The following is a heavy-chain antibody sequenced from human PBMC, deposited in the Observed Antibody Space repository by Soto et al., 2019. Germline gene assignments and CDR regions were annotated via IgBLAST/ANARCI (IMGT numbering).Heavy chain of an antibody. CDR3: AKRWVDTAMVSPDYYGMDV. Sequence: GGSMRLSCAAAGFNCSSYGMHWVRQAPGKGLEWVAVISYDGSNKYYADSVKGRFTISRDNSKNTLYPQMNSLRAEDTAVYYCAKRWVDTAMVSPDYYGMDVWGQGTTVTVSS. CDR2: ISYDGSNK. D-gene: IGHD5-18*01. CDR1: GFNCSSYG. V-gene: IGHV3-30*18. J-gene: IGHJ6*02.